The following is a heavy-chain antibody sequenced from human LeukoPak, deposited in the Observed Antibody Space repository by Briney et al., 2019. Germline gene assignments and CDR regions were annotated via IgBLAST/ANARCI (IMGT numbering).Heavy chain of an antibody. V-gene: IGHV1-69*13. CDR3: ARDDEKLVRWRIQLHRYYYYMDV. CDR2: IIPIFGTA. J-gene: IGHJ6*03. D-gene: IGHD5-18*01. Sequence: SVKVSCKASGYTFTSYDINWVRQATGQGLEWMGGIIPIFGTANYAQKFQGRVTITADESTSTAYMELSSLRSEDTAVYYCARDDEKLVRWRIQLHRYYYYMDVWGKGTTVTVSS. CDR1: GYTFTSYD.